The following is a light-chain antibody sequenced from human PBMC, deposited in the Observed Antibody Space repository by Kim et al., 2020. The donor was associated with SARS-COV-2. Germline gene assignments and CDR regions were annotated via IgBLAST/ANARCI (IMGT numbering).Light chain of an antibody. CDR1: STDVGAYDH. CDR2: DVD. CDR3: SSYTINGTPV. Sequence: GQPVTLSCTGTSTDVGAYDHVSWYQQYPGKAPKLILYDVDLRPSAISDRFSGSKSGHTASLTISGLQAEDEALYHCSSYTINGTPVFGGGTQLTVL. V-gene: IGLV2-14*04. J-gene: IGLJ2*01.